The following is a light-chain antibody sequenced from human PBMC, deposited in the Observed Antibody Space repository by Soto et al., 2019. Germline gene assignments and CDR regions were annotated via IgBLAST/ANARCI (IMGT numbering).Light chain of an antibody. Sequence: EIVLTQSPGTLSLSPGERATLSCRPSQSVSSSYFFWYQQTPGQAPRLLIYGASSRATGIPDRFSGSGSWTDVTLTSSRREPEDFAVYYCRQYDSSSSTFGQGTRLEIK. CDR1: QSVSSSY. CDR2: GAS. CDR3: RQYDSSSST. J-gene: IGKJ2*01. V-gene: IGKV3-20*01.